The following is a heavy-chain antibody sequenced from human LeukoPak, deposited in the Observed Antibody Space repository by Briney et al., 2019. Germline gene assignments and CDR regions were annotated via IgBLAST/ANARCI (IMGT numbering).Heavy chain of an antibody. V-gene: IGHV1-3*01. D-gene: IGHD3-10*01. Sequence: ASVKVSCKASGYTFASYAMHWVRQAPGQGLEWMGGFNAGNDNTEYSQKFQGRVTITRDTSASTVYMELSSLRSEDTAGYYCARANYGSGTRWFDPWGQGTLVIVSS. CDR2: FNAGNDNT. CDR1: GYTFASYA. J-gene: IGHJ5*02. CDR3: ARANYGSGTRWFDP.